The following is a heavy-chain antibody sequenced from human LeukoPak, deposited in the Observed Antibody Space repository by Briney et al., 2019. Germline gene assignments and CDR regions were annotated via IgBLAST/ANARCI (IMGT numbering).Heavy chain of an antibody. V-gene: IGHV4-61*08. CDR2: IYYSGST. CDR3: ARQDGQQLVRRWLDP. CDR1: GGSISSGGYY. J-gene: IGHJ5*02. Sequence: SQTLSLTCAVSGGSISSGGYYWNWIRQPPGKGLEWIGYIYYSGSTNYNPSLKSRVTISVDTSKNQFSLKLSSVTAADTAVYYCARQDGQQLVRRWLDPWGQGTLVTVSS. D-gene: IGHD6-13*01.